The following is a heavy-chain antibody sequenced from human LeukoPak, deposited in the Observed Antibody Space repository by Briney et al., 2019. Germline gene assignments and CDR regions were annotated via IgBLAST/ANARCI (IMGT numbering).Heavy chain of an antibody. Sequence: PSETLSLTCTVSGGSISSSYWNWVRQPPGKGLEWIGRISYSGTTNYNPSLKSRVTISSDTSKNQFSLKLTSVTAADTAVYYRARREVEMRASASGNWLGPWGQGTLVTVSS. J-gene: IGHJ5*02. D-gene: IGHD3-10*01. CDR3: ARREVEMRASASGNWLGP. CDR2: ISYSGTT. CDR1: GGSISSSY. V-gene: IGHV4-59*08.